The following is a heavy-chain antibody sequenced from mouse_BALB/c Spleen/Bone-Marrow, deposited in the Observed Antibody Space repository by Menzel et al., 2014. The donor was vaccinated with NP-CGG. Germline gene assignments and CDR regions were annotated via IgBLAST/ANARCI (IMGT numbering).Heavy chain of an antibody. J-gene: IGHJ2*01. CDR2: ISSGGST. CDR3: ARDDYDDQYYFDY. Sequence: EVQLQQSGGGLVKPGGSLKLSCAASGFTFSSYAMSWVRQTPEKRLEWVASISSGGSTYYPDSVKGRFTISRDNARNILYLQMGSLRSEDTAMYYCARDDYDDQYYFDYWGQGTTLTVSS. V-gene: IGHV5-6-5*01. D-gene: IGHD2-4*01. CDR1: GFTFSSYA.